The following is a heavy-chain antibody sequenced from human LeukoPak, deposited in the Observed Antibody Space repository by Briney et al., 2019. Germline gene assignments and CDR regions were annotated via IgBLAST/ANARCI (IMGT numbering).Heavy chain of an antibody. J-gene: IGHJ4*02. CDR3: ARDTGYVDY. Sequence: GGSLRLSCLTSGFTFSTNAMSWVRQAPGKGLEWVSAISGSGGSTYYADSVKGRFTISRDNAKNSLYLQMNSLRDEDTAVYYCARDTGYVDYWGQGTLVTVSS. CDR2: ISGSGGST. V-gene: IGHV3-23*01. CDR1: GFTFSTNA. D-gene: IGHD1-14*01.